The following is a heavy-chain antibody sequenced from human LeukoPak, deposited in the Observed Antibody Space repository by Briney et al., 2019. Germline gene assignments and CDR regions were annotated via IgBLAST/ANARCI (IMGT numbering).Heavy chain of an antibody. Sequence: PGGSLRLSCAASGFTFSRYAMRWVSQAPGKGLEWVSAISGSGGSTYYADSVKGRLTISRDNSKNTLYLQMNSLRAEDTAVYYCAKAMALSYDSSGYSNERTYYFDYWGQGTLVTVSS. CDR3: AKAMALSYDSSGYSNERTYYFDY. D-gene: IGHD3-22*01. CDR1: GFTFSRYA. J-gene: IGHJ4*02. CDR2: ISGSGGST. V-gene: IGHV3-23*01.